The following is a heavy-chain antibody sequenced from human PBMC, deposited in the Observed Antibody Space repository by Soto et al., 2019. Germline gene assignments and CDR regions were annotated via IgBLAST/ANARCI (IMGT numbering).Heavy chain of an antibody. J-gene: IGHJ4*02. CDR3: AKDPTWNYNYFDY. CDR1: GFTFSSYG. V-gene: IGHV3-30*18. Sequence: QVQLVESGGGVVQPGRSLRLSCAASGFTFSSYGMHWVRQAPGKGLEWVAVISYDGSNKYYADSVKGRFTISRDNSKNALYLQMNSLRAEDTAVYCGAKDPTWNYNYFDYWGQVTLVTVSS. CDR2: ISYDGSNK. D-gene: IGHD1-7*01.